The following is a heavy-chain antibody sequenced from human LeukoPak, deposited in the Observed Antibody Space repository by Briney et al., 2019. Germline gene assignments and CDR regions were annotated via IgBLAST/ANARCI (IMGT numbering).Heavy chain of an antibody. CDR2: ISSSSSTI. CDR1: GFTFSSYS. Sequence: AGGSLRLSCAASGFTFSSYSMNWVRQAPGKGLEWVSYISSSSSTIYYADSVKGRFTISRDNSKNTVSLEMNSLRAEDTAVYYCAKKHFPTSGWIDSWGQGTLVTVSS. J-gene: IGHJ4*02. D-gene: IGHD6-19*01. V-gene: IGHV3-48*04. CDR3: AKKHFPTSGWIDS.